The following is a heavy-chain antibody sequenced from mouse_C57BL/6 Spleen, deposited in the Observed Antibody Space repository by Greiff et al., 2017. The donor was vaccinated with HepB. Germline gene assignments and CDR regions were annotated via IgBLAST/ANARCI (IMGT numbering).Heavy chain of an antibody. CDR1: GYTFTSYW. V-gene: IGHV1-64*01. D-gene: IGHD1-1*01. CDR2: IHPNSGST. CDR3: ATWGSSLFAY. J-gene: IGHJ3*01. Sequence: VQLQQPGAELVKPGASVKLSCKASGYTFTSYWMHWVKQRPGQGLEWIGMIHPNSGSTNYNEKFKSKATLTVDKSSSTAYMQLSSLTSEDSAVCYCATWGSSLFAYWGQGTLVTVSA.